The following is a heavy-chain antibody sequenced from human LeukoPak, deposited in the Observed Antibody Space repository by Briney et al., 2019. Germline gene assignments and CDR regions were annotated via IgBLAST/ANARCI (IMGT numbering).Heavy chain of an antibody. CDR1: GYTFTGYC. J-gene: IGHJ3*02. Sequence: GASVKASCKASGYTFTGYCMHWVRQAPGQGLEWMGRINPNSGGTNYAQKFQGRVTMTRDTSISTAYMELSRLRSDDTAVYYCARDLGRYFDHDAFDIWGQGTMVTVSS. D-gene: IGHD3-9*01. CDR2: INPNSGGT. V-gene: IGHV1-2*06. CDR3: ARDLGRYFDHDAFDI.